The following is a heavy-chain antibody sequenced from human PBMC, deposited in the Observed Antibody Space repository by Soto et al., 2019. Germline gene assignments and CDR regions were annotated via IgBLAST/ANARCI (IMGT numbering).Heavy chain of an antibody. J-gene: IGHJ4*02. CDR2: IYTGGNT. Sequence: WETLSLTCNVSGRSMISYYWSWIRQPAGKGLEWIGRIYTGGNTNYNPSLKSRVTMSVDTSKGQFSLSLTSVTAADTAVYYCAREGDDRHFFFDSWGQGTLVTVSS. CDR1: GRSMISYY. D-gene: IGHD3-3*02. V-gene: IGHV4-4*07. CDR3: AREGDDRHFFFDS.